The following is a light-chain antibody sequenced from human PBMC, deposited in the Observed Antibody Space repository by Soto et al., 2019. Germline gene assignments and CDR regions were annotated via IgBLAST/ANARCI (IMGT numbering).Light chain of an antibody. J-gene: IGKJ1*01. CDR1: QSVSSY. V-gene: IGKV3-11*01. CDR3: QHYGASPWT. Sequence: EIVLTQSPATLPLSPGERATLSCRASQSVSSYLAWYQQKPGQAPRLLIYDASNRATGIPARFSGSGSGTDFTLTISSLEPEDFAVYYCQHYGASPWTFGQGTKV. CDR2: DAS.